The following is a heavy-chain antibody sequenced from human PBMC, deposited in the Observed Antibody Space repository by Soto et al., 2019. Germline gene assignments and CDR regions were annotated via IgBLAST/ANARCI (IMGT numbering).Heavy chain of an antibody. Sequence: PSETLSLTCTVSGGSISSSSYYWGWIRQPPGKGLEWIGSIYYSGSTYYNPSLKSRVTISVDTSKNQFSLKLSSVTAADTAVYYCARRRLRFLEWLISPYFDYWGQGTLVTVSS. D-gene: IGHD3-3*01. J-gene: IGHJ4*02. CDR2: IYYSGST. CDR1: GGSISSSSYY. V-gene: IGHV4-39*01. CDR3: ARRRLRFLEWLISPYFDY.